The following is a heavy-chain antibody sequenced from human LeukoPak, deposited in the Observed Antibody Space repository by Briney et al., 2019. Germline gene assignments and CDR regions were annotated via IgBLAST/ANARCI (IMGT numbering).Heavy chain of an antibody. CDR3: ARDPSYDSSGYSDY. CDR2: ISSSGSTI. J-gene: IGHJ4*02. D-gene: IGHD3-22*01. V-gene: IGHV3-48*03. Sequence: GGSLRLSCAASGFTFSSYEMNWVRQAPGKGLEWVSYISSSGSTIYYADSVKGRFTISRDNAKNSLSLQMNSLRAEDTAVYYCARDPSYDSSGYSDYWGQGTLVTVSS. CDR1: GFTFSSYE.